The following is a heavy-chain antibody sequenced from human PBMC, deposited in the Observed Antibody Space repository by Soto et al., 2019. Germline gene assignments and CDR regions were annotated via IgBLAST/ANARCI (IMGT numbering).Heavy chain of an antibody. Sequence: ETLSLACPVSGGSVSAYYWSWIRQPAGKGLEWIGRVNSSGSTNYNPSLKSRVTMSVDTSKNQLSLMLRSVTAADTAVFYCARGGSWYPGYYYGMDVWGQGTKVTVSS. V-gene: IGHV4-4*07. D-gene: IGHD6-13*01. J-gene: IGHJ6*02. CDR2: VNSSGST. CDR3: ARGGSWYPGYYYGMDV. CDR1: GGSVSAYY.